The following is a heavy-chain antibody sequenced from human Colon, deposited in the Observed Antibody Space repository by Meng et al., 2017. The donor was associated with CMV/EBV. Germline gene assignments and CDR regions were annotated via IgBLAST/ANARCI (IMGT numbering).Heavy chain of an antibody. CDR2: ITGDGRNT. D-gene: IGHD2-15*01. Sequence: CAASGFTFSGYSMRWVRQAPGKGLEYVSAITGDGRNTYYANSVKGRFTISRDNSKNTLYLQMGSLRGEDMAVYYCARVGDGGTCYDYWGQGTLVTVSS. CDR3: ARVGDGGTCYDY. V-gene: IGHV3-64*01. CDR1: GFTFSGYS. J-gene: IGHJ4*02.